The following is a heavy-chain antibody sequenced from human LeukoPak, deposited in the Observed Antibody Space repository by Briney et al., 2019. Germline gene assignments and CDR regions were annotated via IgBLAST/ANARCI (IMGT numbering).Heavy chain of an antibody. V-gene: IGHV3-7*01. D-gene: IGHD6-13*01. CDR2: IKQDGSEK. Sequence: GGSLRLSCAASGFTFSSYWMSWVRRAPGKGLEWVANIKQDGSEKFYVDSVKGRFTISRDNAKNSLYLQMNSLRAEDTAMYYCASADTSSWFGWGQGTLVTVSS. CDR1: GFTFSSYW. CDR3: ASADTSSWFG. J-gene: IGHJ4*02.